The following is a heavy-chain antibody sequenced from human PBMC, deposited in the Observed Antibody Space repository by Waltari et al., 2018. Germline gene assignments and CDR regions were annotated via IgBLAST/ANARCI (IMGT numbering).Heavy chain of an antibody. CDR1: GGSISTYY. D-gene: IGHD3-10*01. CDR3: ARLPYNNIYFYYYMDV. V-gene: IGHV4-4*07. J-gene: IGHJ6*03. Sequence: VQLQESGPGLVKPSETLSLTCTVPGGSISTYYWSWIRQPAGTGREWIGRIYATGSTNYHPSLKSRVTMSVDTTKNQFSLKLSSVTAADTAVYYCARLPYNNIYFYYYMDVWGKGTTVTVSS. CDR2: IYATGST.